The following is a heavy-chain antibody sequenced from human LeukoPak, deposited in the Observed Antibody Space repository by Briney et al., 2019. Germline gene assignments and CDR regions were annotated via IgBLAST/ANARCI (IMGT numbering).Heavy chain of an antibody. CDR2: IYHSEST. Sequence: PSETLSLTCAVSGYSISSGYYWGWIRQPPGKGLEWIGSIYHSESTYYNPSLESRVTISVDTSKNQFSLKLSSVTAADTAVYYCASIAAAGYSFDYWGQGTLVTVSS. D-gene: IGHD6-13*01. V-gene: IGHV4-38-2*01. J-gene: IGHJ4*02. CDR3: ASIAAAGYSFDY. CDR1: GYSISSGYY.